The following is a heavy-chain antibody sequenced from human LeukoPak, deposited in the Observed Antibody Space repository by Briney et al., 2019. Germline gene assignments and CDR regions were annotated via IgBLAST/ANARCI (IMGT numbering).Heavy chain of an antibody. D-gene: IGHD1-26*01. CDR2: INHSGST. J-gene: IGHJ4*02. Sequence: PSETPSLTCAVYGGSFSGYYWSWIRQPPGKGLEWIGEINHSGSTNYNPSLKSRVTISVDTSKNQFSLKLSSVTAADTAVYYCAGALSGYFDYWGQGTLVTVSS. CDR3: AGALSGYFDY. CDR1: GGSFSGYY. V-gene: IGHV4-34*01.